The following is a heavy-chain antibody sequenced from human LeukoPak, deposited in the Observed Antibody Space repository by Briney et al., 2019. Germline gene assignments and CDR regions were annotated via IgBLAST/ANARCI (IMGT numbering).Heavy chain of an antibody. J-gene: IGHJ5*02. D-gene: IGHD3-22*01. CDR2: ILYDGSNK. Sequence: TGGSLRLSCAASGFIFSTYGMHWVRQAPGKGLEWVAFILYDGSNKYYADSVKGRFTISRDNSKNTLYLQVNSLRVEDTAVYYCAKDSIPVNTMIVGWFDPWGQGTLVTVSS. CDR1: GFIFSTYG. CDR3: AKDSIPVNTMIVGWFDP. V-gene: IGHV3-30*02.